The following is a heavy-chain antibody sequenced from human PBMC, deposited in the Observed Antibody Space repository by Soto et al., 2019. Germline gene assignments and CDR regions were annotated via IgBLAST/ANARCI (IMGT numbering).Heavy chain of an antibody. CDR3: AREVGHGWFDP. CDR2: IYSGGST. J-gene: IGHJ5*02. CDR1: GFTVSSNY. V-gene: IGHV3-53*04. Sequence: EVQLVESGGGLVQPGGSLRLSCATSGFTVSSNYMSWVRQAPGKGLEWVSVIYSGGSTYYADSVKGRFTISRHNSKNTLYLQMNSLRAEDTAVYYCAREVGHGWFDPWGQGTLVTVSS.